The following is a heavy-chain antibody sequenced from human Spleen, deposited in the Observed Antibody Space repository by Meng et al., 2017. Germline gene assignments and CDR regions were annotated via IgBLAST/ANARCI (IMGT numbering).Heavy chain of an antibody. J-gene: IGHJ4*02. Sequence: QVQLQESGPGLVKPSQTLSLTCTVSGGSISSGGYYWNWIRQYPGKGLEWIGYIYYSGSTYYNPSLESRITISVDTSQNNLSLKLSSVTAADSAVYYCARGPTTMAHDFDYWGQGTLVTVSS. CDR1: GGSISSGGYY. CDR2: IYYSGST. V-gene: IGHV4-31*03. D-gene: IGHD4-11*01. CDR3: ARGPTTMAHDFDY.